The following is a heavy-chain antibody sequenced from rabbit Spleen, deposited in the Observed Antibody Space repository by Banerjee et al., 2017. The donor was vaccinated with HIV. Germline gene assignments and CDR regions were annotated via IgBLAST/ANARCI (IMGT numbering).Heavy chain of an antibody. CDR2: IDTNDGDT. V-gene: IGHV1S45*01. J-gene: IGHJ2*01. D-gene: IGHD2-1*01. Sequence: EQLEESGGGLVKPGGTLTLTCTVSGFSFSSNWICWVRQAPGKGLEWIACIDTNDGDTDYANWPKGRFTISKTSSTTVTLQMTSLTDADTATHFCARQHRDVDYSFDPWGQGTLVTVS. CDR1: GFSFSSNW. CDR3: ARQHRDVDYSFDP.